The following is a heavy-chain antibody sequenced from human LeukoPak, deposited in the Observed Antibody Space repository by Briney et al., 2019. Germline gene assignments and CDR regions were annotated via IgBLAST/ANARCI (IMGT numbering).Heavy chain of an antibody. CDR2: IFPSGGEI. CDR3: ARGFNWAFDY. Sequence: GGSLRLSCAASGFTFSTFAMIWVRQPPGKGLEWVSSIFPSGGEIHYADSVRGRFTISRDNSKSTLSLQMNSLRAEDTAVYYCARGFNWAFDYWGQGTLVTVSS. V-gene: IGHV3-23*01. CDR1: GFTFSTFA. D-gene: IGHD7-27*01. J-gene: IGHJ4*02.